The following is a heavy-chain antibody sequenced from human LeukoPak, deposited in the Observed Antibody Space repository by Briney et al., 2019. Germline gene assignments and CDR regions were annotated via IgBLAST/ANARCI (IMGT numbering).Heavy chain of an antibody. CDR1: GFSFSTYA. J-gene: IGHJ4*02. D-gene: IGHD2-2*03. CDR2: LRGNGDT. V-gene: IGHV3-23*01. CDR3: AKANWISSADAVF. Sequence: PGGSLRLSCAASGFSFSTYAMSWVREAPARGLEWVSSLRGNGDTFYADSVKGRFTVSRDDSRNTVYLQLNNLRVEDTAIYYRAKANWISSADAVFWGQGTVVIVSS.